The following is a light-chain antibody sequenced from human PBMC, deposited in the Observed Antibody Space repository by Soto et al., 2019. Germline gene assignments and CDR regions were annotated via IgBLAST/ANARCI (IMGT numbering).Light chain of an antibody. Sequence: EIVLTQSPATLSLSPGERATLSCRASQSVGSWLAWYQQKPGQPPRLLIYDVSNRATGIPARFSGSGSGTHFTLTISSLDPEDFAVYYCQQRHWPWTFGQGTTVEVK. V-gene: IGKV3-11*01. CDR1: QSVGSW. CDR2: DVS. J-gene: IGKJ1*01. CDR3: QQRHWPWT.